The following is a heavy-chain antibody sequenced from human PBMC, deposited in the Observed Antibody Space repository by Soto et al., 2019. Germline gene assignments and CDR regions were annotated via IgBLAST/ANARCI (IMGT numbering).Heavy chain of an antibody. V-gene: IGHV4-31*03. D-gene: IGHD6-19*01. CDR1: GGSISSGGYY. CDR3: ASDSNRAVAGTGAFDI. J-gene: IGHJ3*02. Sequence: PSETLSLSCTVSGGSISSGGYYVSCIREHPGKGLEWIGYIYYSGSTYYNPSLKSRVTISVDTSKNQFSLKLRSVTAADTAVYYCASDSNRAVAGTGAFDIWAEGTMVTVSS. CDR2: IYYSGST.